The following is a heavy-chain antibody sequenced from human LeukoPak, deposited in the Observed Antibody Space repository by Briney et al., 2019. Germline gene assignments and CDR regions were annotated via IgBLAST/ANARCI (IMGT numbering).Heavy chain of an antibody. V-gene: IGHV4-34*01. J-gene: IGHJ3*02. CDR1: GGSFSGYY. CDR2: INHSGST. Sequence: SETLSLTCAVYGGSFSGYYWSWIRQPPGKGLEWIGEINHSGSTNYNPSLKSRVTISVDTSKNQFSLKLSSVTAADTAVYYCERAGPRFVTRAFDIWGQGTMVTVSS. D-gene: IGHD1-14*01. CDR3: ERAGPRFVTRAFDI.